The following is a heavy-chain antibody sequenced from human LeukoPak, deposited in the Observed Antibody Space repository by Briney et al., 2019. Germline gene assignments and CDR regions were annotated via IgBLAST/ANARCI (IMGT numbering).Heavy chain of an antibody. CDR3: AKEYSGSFSPFPSYFDY. V-gene: IGHV3-21*01. CDR2: ISSSSIYK. D-gene: IGHD1-26*01. Sequence: GGSLRLSCAASGFTFSSYSMNWVRQAPGKGLEWVSSISSSSIYKYYADSVKGRFTISRDNAKKSLYLQMNSLRAEDTAVYYCAKEYSGSFSPFPSYFDYWGQGTLVTVSS. CDR1: GFTFSSYS. J-gene: IGHJ4*02.